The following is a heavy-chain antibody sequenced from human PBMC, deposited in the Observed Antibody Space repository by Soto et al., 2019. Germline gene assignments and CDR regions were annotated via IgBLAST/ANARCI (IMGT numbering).Heavy chain of an antibody. J-gene: IGHJ5*02. Sequence: QVQLQQWGAGLLKPSETLSLTCAVSGGSFSGYSWSWIRQPPGPGLEWIGEINHSGSTNYNPSLKSRVTISVDTSKNQFSLKLSSVTAADTAVYYCARGIGVVVVAATPGWFDPWGQGTLVTVSS. V-gene: IGHV4-34*01. CDR1: GGSFSGYS. D-gene: IGHD2-15*01. CDR3: ARGIGVVVVAATPGWFDP. CDR2: INHSGST.